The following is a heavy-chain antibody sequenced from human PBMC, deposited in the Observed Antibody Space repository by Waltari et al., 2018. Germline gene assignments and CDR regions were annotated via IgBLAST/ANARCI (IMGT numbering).Heavy chain of an antibody. CDR3: ARDLIYGEVAFDV. D-gene: IGHD4-17*01. J-gene: IGHJ3*01. CDR2: IYYSGST. V-gene: IGHV4-59*11. CDR1: GGSISSHY. Sequence: QVQLQELGPGLVKPSETLSLTCTVSGGSISSHYWSWIRQPPGKGLEWIGYIYYSGSTNYNPSLKSRVTISVDTSKDQFSLKLSSVTAADTAVYYCARDLIYGEVAFDVWGQGTMVTVSS.